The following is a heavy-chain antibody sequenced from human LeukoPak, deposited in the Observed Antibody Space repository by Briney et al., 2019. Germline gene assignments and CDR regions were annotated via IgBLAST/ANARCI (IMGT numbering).Heavy chain of an antibody. Sequence: GASVKVSCKASGYTFTSYDINWVRQATGQRLEWMGWMNPNSGNTGYAQKFQGRVTITRNTSISTAYMELSSLRSEDTAVYYCARGLSTYYDFWSGSHLLPPYYYYYYMDVWGKGTTVTVSS. CDR3: ARGLSTYYDFWSGSHLLPPYYYYYYMDV. CDR1: GYTFTSYD. J-gene: IGHJ6*03. D-gene: IGHD3-3*01. V-gene: IGHV1-8*03. CDR2: MNPNSGNT.